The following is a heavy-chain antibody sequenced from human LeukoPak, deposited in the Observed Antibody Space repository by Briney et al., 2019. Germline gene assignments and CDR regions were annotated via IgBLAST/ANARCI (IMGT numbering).Heavy chain of an antibody. CDR3: AREAMYCSGGSCYPNFDY. D-gene: IGHD2-15*01. CDR1: GGSISSYY. Sequence: SETLSLTCTVSGGSISSYYWSWIRQPARKGLEWIGRIYTSGSTNCNPSLKSRVTMSVDTSKNQFSLKLSSVTAADTAVYYCAREAMYCSGGSCYPNFDYWGQGTLVTVSS. J-gene: IGHJ4*02. V-gene: IGHV4-4*07. CDR2: IYTSGST.